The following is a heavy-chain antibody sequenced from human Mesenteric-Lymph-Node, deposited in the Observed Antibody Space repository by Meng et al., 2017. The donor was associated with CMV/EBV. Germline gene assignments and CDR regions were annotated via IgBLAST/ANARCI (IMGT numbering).Heavy chain of an antibody. CDR1: GGLIRDNDYY. Sequence: CTVSGGLIRDNDYYWGWIRQPPGRNLDWIASIFYTGSTYYNPSLKSRVTISVDASQNQISLRLTSVTAADTAVYYCARLTVGTTPVDFWGRGTLVTVSS. CDR2: IFYTGST. D-gene: IGHD1-26*01. J-gene: IGHJ4*02. V-gene: IGHV4-39*01. CDR3: ARLTVGTTPVDF.